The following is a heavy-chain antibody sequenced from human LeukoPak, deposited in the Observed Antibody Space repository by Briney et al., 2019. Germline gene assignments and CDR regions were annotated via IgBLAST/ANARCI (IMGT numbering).Heavy chain of an antibody. CDR1: GFTVSTYY. Sequence: GGSLRLSCAASGFTVSTYYMTWVRQAPGKGLECASVIYSGGSTYYADSVKGRFTVSRDNSKNTPYLQMNSLRAEDTAMYYCARGLGYCTSTTCLLPFDYWGQGTLVTVSS. V-gene: IGHV3-53*01. CDR3: ARGLGYCTSTTCLLPFDY. D-gene: IGHD2-2*01. CDR2: IYSGGST. J-gene: IGHJ4*02.